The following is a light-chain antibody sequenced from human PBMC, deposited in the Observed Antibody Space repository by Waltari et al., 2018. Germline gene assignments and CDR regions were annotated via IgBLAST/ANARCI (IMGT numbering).Light chain of an antibody. CDR2: EDS. CDR3: YSTDSSDTHRV. CDR1: ALPKKY. Sequence: SYELTQPPSVSVSPGQAARITCAGDALPKKYAYSYQQKSGQAPVLVLYEDSNRPSGIPERFSGSSSGTTATLTLSGAQVEDEGDYYCYSTDSSDTHRVFGGGTKLTVL. J-gene: IGLJ3*02. V-gene: IGLV3-10*01.